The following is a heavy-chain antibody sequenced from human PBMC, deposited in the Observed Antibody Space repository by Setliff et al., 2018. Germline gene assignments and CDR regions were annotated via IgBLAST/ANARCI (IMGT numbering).Heavy chain of an antibody. CDR2: ISPYSGES. J-gene: IGHJ6*03. Sequence: ASVKVSCKTSGFSFSTFGFSWVRQAPGQGLEWMGWISPYSGESNYAQKFQGRLTVTADTSTSTAYMELSSLRSDDTAVFYCAREVVVVKPAINYYYYMDVWGKGTTVTVSS. V-gene: IGHV1-18*01. CDR3: AREVVVVKPAINYYYYMDV. CDR1: GFSFSTFG. D-gene: IGHD2-2*01.